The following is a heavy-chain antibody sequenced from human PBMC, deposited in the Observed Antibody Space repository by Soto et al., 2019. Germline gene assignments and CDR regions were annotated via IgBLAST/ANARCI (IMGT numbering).Heavy chain of an antibody. CDR3: ARGTYHDILTGRNSDFDY. Sequence: SLKVSSKASSETFSSYPISWFVLSPWQGLELMGWIIPIFGTANYAQKFQGRVTITADKSTSTAYMELSSLRSEDTAVYYCARGTYHDILTGRNSDFDYWGQGTLVTFSS. CDR1: SETFSSYP. D-gene: IGHD3-9*01. V-gene: IGHV1-69*06. J-gene: IGHJ4*02. CDR2: IIPIFGTA.